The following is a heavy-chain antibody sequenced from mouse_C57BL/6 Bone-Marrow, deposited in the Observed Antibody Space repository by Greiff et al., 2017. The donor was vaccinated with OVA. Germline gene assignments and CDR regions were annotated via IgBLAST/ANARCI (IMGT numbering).Heavy chain of an antibody. Sequence: QQSCKASGYTFTSYWMHWVKQRPGRGLEWIGRIDPNSGGTKYNEKFKSKATLTVDKPSSTAYMQLSSLTSEDSAVYYCAATMITTRYWYFDVWGTGTTVTVSS. V-gene: IGHV1-72*01. CDR2: IDPNSGGT. CDR1: GYTFTSYW. J-gene: IGHJ1*03. D-gene: IGHD2-4*01. CDR3: AATMITTRYWYFDV.